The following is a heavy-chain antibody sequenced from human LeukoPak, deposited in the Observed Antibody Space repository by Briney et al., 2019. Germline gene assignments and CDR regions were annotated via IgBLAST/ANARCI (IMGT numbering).Heavy chain of an antibody. CDR2: ISSDGSHT. D-gene: IGHD3-22*01. J-gene: IGHJ4*02. V-gene: IGHV3-30*04. Sequence: GRSLRPSCSASGFTFSSYAMHWVRQAPVKGLEWVAFISSDGSHTNYADSVKGRFTISRDNSKNTLYLQMNSLRAEDTAVYYCAPTYYYDSSGYYYDYWGQGTLVTVSS. CDR1: GFTFSSYA. CDR3: APTYYYDSSGYYYDY.